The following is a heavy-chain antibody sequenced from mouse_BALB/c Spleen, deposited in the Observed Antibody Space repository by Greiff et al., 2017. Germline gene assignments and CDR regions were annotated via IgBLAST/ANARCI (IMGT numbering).Heavy chain of an antibody. Sequence: QVQLKESGPELVKPGASVKISCKASGYSFTSYYIHWVKQRPGQGLEWIGWIFPGSGNTKYNEKFKGKATLTADTSSSTAYMQLSSLTSEDSAVYFCARYGMITKGYAMDYWGQGTSVTVSS. CDR1: GYSFTSYY. CDR2: IFPGSGNT. CDR3: ARYGMITKGYAMDY. J-gene: IGHJ4*01. D-gene: IGHD2-4*01. V-gene: IGHV1-66*01.